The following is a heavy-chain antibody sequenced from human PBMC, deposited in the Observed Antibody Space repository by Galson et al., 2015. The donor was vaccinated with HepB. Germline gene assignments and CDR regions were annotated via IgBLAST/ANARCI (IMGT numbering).Heavy chain of an antibody. Sequence: TLSLTCTVSGGSISSGDYYWSWIRQPPGKGLEWIGYIYYSGSTYYNPSLKSRVTISVDTSKNQFSLKLSSVTAADTAVYYCARGPWEGYGGKPGPYYGMDVWGQGTTVTVSS. CDR3: ARGPWEGYGGKPGPYYGMDV. V-gene: IGHV4-30-4*01. D-gene: IGHD4-23*01. CDR1: GGSISSGDYY. CDR2: IYYSGST. J-gene: IGHJ6*02.